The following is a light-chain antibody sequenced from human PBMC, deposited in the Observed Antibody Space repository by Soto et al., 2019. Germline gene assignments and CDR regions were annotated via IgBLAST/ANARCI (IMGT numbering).Light chain of an antibody. CDR2: EDT. Sequence: QSVLTQPASVSGSPGQSITISCTGTSSDVGSYNLVSWYQQHPGKAPKLMIYEDTKRPSGVSNPFSGSKSGNTASLTISGLQAEDEADYYCCSYAGSTTYVFGTGTKLTVL. V-gene: IGLV2-23*01. J-gene: IGLJ1*01. CDR1: SSDVGSYNL. CDR3: CSYAGSTTYV.